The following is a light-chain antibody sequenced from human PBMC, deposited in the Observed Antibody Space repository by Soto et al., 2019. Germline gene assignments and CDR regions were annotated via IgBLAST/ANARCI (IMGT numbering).Light chain of an antibody. Sequence: QSVLTQPPSVSGAPGQRVTISCTGSSSNIGAGYDVHWYQQLPGTAPKLLIYGNSNRPSGVPDRFSGSKSGTSASLAITGLQAEDEADYYYQSYDSSLSVNVVFGGGTKVTVL. CDR2: GNS. CDR3: QSYDSSLSVNVV. V-gene: IGLV1-40*01. CDR1: SSNIGAGYD. J-gene: IGLJ2*01.